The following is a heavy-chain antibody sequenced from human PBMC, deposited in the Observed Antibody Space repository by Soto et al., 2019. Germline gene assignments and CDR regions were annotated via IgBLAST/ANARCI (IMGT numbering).Heavy chain of an antibody. V-gene: IGHV1-2*02. CDR1: GYTFTDTF. D-gene: IGHD1-1*01. CDR2: VNPNLGNT. J-gene: IGHJ4*02. CDR3: ARAMPRTVLGFDY. Sequence: QVQLVQSGAEVKRPGASVKVSCRASGYTFTDTFIHWLQQAPGQRPEWMGWVNPNLGNTHYARKFQGRVSLTRDTSINTAYMELVGLESDDSAFYFCARAMPRTVLGFDYWGQGTLVTVSS.